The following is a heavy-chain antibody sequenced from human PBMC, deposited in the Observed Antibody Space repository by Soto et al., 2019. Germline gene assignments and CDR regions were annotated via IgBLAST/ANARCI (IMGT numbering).Heavy chain of an antibody. J-gene: IGHJ4*02. D-gene: IGHD2-2*02. CDR2: IYYSGST. V-gene: IGHV4-30-4*01. Sequence: PSETLSLTCTVSGGSISSGDYYWSWIRQPPGKGLEWIGYIYYSGSTYYNPSLKSRVTISVDNSKNTLYLQMNSLRAEDTAVYYCAKSVVVPAAITYWGQGTLVTVSS. CDR1: GGSISSGDYY. CDR3: AKSVVVPAAITY.